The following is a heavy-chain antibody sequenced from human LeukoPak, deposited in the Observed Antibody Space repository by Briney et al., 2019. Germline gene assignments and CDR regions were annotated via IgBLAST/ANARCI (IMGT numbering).Heavy chain of an antibody. J-gene: IGHJ4*02. CDR2: IYPGDSNT. CDR1: GYSFTSDW. CDR3: ARYYYGGSGYYSVDY. V-gene: IGHV5-51*01. D-gene: IGHD3-22*01. Sequence: GASLQISCRGSGYSFTSDWIGWVRQLPGKGLELMGMIYPGDSNTKYSPSFQGQVTISADKSISTAYLQWSSLKAADTAMYYCARYYYGGSGYYSVDYWGQGTLVTVSP.